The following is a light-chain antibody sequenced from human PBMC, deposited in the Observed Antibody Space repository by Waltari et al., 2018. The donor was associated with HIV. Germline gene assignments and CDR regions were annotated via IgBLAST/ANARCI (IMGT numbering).Light chain of an antibody. Sequence: QSALTQPRSVSGSPGPSVTIPCPGTSSAVGGYNYVSGYQQHPGKAPRLMIYDVNRRPSGVPGRFSGSKSGNTASLTISGLQAEDEADYYCCSYAGSYTYVFGTGTEVTVL. J-gene: IGLJ1*01. CDR1: SSAVGGYNY. V-gene: IGLV2-11*01. CDR2: DVN. CDR3: CSYAGSYTYV.